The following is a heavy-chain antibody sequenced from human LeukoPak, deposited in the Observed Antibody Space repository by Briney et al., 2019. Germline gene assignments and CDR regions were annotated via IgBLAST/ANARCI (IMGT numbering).Heavy chain of an antibody. J-gene: IGHJ4*02. CDR2: IYYSGST. Sequence: KPSETLSLTCTVSGGSISSSSYYWGWIRQPPGKGLEWIGSIYYSGSTYYNPSLKSRVTISVDTSKNQFSLKLSSVTAADTAVYYCARGGHDGVIVPAAIDYWGQGTLVTVSS. CDR1: GGSISSSSYY. V-gene: IGHV4-39*07. D-gene: IGHD2-2*02. CDR3: ARGGHDGVIVPAAIDY.